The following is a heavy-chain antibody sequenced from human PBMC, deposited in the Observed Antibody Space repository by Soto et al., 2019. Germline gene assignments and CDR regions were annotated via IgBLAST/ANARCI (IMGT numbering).Heavy chain of an antibody. Sequence: GGSLRLSCAASGFTFSSYDMHWFRQAKGKGLEWVSAIGIAGDTHYSGSAKGRFAISRDNGKSSLFLQMNSLRAEDTAVYYCERDPSGWGLDVWGQGTTVTVSS. J-gene: IGHJ6*02. D-gene: IGHD2-15*01. CDR2: IGIAGDT. V-gene: IGHV3-13*01. CDR3: ERDPSGWGLDV. CDR1: GFTFSSYD.